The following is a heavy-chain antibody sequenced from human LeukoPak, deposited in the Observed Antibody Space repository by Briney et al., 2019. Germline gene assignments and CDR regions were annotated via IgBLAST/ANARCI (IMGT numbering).Heavy chain of an antibody. CDR2: INSDGSST. J-gene: IGHJ4*02. Sequence: GGSLRLSCAASGFTFSSYWMHWVRQAPGKGLVWVSRINSDGSSTSYADSVKGRFIISRDNAKNTLYLQMNSLRAEDTAVYYCARGALYYDILTGYPDYWGQGTLVTVSS. V-gene: IGHV3-74*01. CDR3: ARGALYYDILTGYPDY. D-gene: IGHD3-9*01. CDR1: GFTFSSYW.